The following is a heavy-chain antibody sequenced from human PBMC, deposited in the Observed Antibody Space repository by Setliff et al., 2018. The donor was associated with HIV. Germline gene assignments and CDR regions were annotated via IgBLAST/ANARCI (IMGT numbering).Heavy chain of an antibody. CDR3: ASSMVRRVSEAFDT. V-gene: IGHV1-46*01. CDR1: EYTFTSYY. CDR2: INPSGGTT. J-gene: IGHJ3*02. D-gene: IGHD3-10*01. Sequence: ASVKVSCKASEYTFTSYYLHWVRQAPGQGLEWMGIINPSGGTTTYAQKFQGRVTMTRDTSTSTVYMELSSLRSEDTAVYYCASSMVRRVSEAFDTWGQGTMVTVSS.